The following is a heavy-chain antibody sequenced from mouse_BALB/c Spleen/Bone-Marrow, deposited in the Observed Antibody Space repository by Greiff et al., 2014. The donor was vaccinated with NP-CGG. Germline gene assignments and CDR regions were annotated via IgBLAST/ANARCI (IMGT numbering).Heavy chain of an antibody. D-gene: IGHD1-1*01. CDR2: IDPANGNT. V-gene: IGHV14-3*02. J-gene: IGHJ2*01. CDR1: GFNIKDTY. CDR3: ARYCYGSSYFDY. Sequence: EVQLQQSGAELVKPGASVKLSCTASGFNIKDTYMHWVEQRPEQGLEWIGRIDPANGNTKYDPKFQGKATITADTSSNTAYLQLSSLTSEDTAVYYCARYCYGSSYFDYWGQGTTLTVSS.